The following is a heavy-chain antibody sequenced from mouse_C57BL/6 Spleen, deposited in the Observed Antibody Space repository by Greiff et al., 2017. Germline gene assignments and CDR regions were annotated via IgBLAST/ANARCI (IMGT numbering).Heavy chain of an antibody. CDR2: ISSGGSYT. Sequence: EVQRLESGRDLVKPGGSLKLSCAASGFTFSSYGMSWVRQTPDKRLEWVATISSGGSYTYYPDSVKGRFTIYRYNNQNTLYLQIGTLKSEDTDMYYCARVVAPMDYWGQGTTLTVSS. CDR1: GFTFSSYG. V-gene: IGHV5-6*01. D-gene: IGHD1-1*01. J-gene: IGHJ2*01. CDR3: ARVVAPMDY.